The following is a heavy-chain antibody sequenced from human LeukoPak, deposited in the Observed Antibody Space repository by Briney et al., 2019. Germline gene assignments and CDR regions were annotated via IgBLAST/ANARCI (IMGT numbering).Heavy chain of an antibody. Sequence: SETLSLTCTVSGGSISSYYWSWIRQPPGKGLEWIGYIYYSGSTNYNPSLKSRVTISVDTSKNQFSLKLSSVTAADTAVYYCARGKAIAVAAHMDVWGKGTTVTVSS. CDR3: ARGKAIAVAAHMDV. J-gene: IGHJ6*03. CDR1: GGSISSYY. D-gene: IGHD6-19*01. V-gene: IGHV4-59*08. CDR2: IYYSGST.